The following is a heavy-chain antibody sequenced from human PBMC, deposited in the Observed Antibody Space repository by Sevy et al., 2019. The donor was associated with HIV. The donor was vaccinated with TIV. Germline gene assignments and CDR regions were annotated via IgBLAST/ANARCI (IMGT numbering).Heavy chain of an antibody. CDR3: AGAPTDFWTGGMAV. Sequence: ASVKVSCKASGYAFTGYYIHWVRQAPGQGLEWMGRINPISGGIDDSQKFQGRVPMTRDTSISTAYMDVSRLTSDDTAVYYCAGAPTDFWTGGMAVWGQGTVVTVSS. CDR2: INPISGGI. J-gene: IGHJ6*02. D-gene: IGHD3-3*01. CDR1: GYAFTGYY. V-gene: IGHV1-2*06.